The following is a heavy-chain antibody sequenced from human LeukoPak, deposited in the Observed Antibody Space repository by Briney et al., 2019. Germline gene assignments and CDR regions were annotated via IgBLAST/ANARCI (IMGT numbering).Heavy chain of an antibody. CDR3: AMGTAMVTGLFDY. D-gene: IGHD5-18*01. CDR2: ISGSGGST. V-gene: IGHV3-23*01. J-gene: IGHJ4*02. CDR1: GFTFSSYA. Sequence: HPGGSLRLSCAASGFTFSSYATSWVRQAPGKGLEWVSAISGSGGSTYYADSVKGRFTISRDNSKNTLYLQMNSLRAEDTAVYYCAMGTAMVTGLFDYWGQGTLVTVSS.